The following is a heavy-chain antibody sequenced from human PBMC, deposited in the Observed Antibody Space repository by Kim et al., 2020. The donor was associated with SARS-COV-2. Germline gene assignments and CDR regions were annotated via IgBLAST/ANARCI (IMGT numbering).Heavy chain of an antibody. J-gene: IGHJ4*02. CDR1: GYTFTSYA. V-gene: IGHV7-4-1*02. D-gene: IGHD3-9*01. CDR3: ARGDYYDILTGYTLTAPPDY. Sequence: ASVKVSCKASGYTFTSYAMNWVRQAPGQGLEWMGWINTNTGNPTYAQGFTGRFVFSLDTSVSTAYLQISSLKAEDTAVYYCARGDYYDILTGYTLTAPPDYWGQGTLVTVSS. CDR2: INTNTGNP.